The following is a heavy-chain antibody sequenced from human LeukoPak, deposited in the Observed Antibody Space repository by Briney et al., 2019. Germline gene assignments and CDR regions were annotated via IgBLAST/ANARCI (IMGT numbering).Heavy chain of an antibody. D-gene: IGHD1-26*01. CDR2: ISAYNGNT. Sequence: GASVTVSCTASGYTFTSYGISWVRQAPGQGLEWMGWISAYNGNTNYAQKVKGRVTMTTDTSTSTAYMELRSLRSDDTAVYYCARLSGLGPDSPWELDRWGQGTLVTVSS. CDR3: ARLSGLGPDSPWELDR. J-gene: IGHJ4*02. V-gene: IGHV1-18*01. CDR1: GYTFTSYG.